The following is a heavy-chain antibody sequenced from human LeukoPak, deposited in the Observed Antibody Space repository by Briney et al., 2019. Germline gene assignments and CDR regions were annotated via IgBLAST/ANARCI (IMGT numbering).Heavy chain of an antibody. CDR2: IHSGGST. D-gene: IGHD2-21*02. CDR3: ERGWGSRGVTAHLDS. J-gene: IGHJ4*02. V-gene: IGHV3-66*01. Sequence: GGSLRLSCAVSGFTLSSHYMSWVRQAPGKGLESVSAIHSGGSTYYPDFVGGIITISKDSSKNALYIQMNSLSDDDTAVYYCERGWGSRGVTAHLDSWGQGTLVTVSA. CDR1: GFTLSSHY.